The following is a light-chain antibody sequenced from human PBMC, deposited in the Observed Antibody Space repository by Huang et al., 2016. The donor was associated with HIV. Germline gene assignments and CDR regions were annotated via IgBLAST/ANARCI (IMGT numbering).Light chain of an antibody. CDR1: QGIFFRSNRGTD. V-gene: IGKV4-1*01. Sequence: DIVMTQSPDSLAVSLGERATINCKSSQGIFFRSNRGTDLAWYQQKPGQPPKLLIFWSSTRASGVPDRFSGSGSGTDFTLTSSSLQAEDVAVYYCQQYYTTPYTFGQGTKLDIK. CDR3: QQYYTTPYT. CDR2: WSS. J-gene: IGKJ2*01.